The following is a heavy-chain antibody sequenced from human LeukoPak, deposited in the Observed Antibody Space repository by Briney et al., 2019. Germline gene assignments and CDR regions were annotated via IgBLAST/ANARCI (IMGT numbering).Heavy chain of an antibody. J-gene: IGHJ4*02. Sequence: SETLSLTCGVYGGSFSGYYWTWIRRSPGMGLEWIGEIIHSGRTNYNPSLTSRVSISVDTSKNQFSLELSSVTAADTAVYYCARGILVTVYAAFDYWGQGTLVTVSS. CDR1: GGSFSGYY. CDR3: ARGILVTVYAAFDY. CDR2: IIHSGRT. D-gene: IGHD2/OR15-2a*01. V-gene: IGHV4-34*01.